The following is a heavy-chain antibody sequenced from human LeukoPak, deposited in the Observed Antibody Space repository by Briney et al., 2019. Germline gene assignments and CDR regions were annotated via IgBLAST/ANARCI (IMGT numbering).Heavy chain of an antibody. CDR2: ISSSSSYI. CDR3: ARGGVLLVVPNYFDF. D-gene: IGHD3-10*01. V-gene: IGHV3-21*01. J-gene: IGHJ4*02. Sequence: GGSLRLSCAASGFTFSSYSMNWVRQAPGKGLEWVSSISSSSSYIYYADSVKGRFTISRDNAKNSLYLQMNSLRAEDTAVYYCARGGVLLVVPNYFDFWGQGTLVNV. CDR1: GFTFSSYS.